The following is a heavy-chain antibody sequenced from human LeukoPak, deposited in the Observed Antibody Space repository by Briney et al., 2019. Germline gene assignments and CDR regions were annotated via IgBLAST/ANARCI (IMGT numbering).Heavy chain of an antibody. CDR3: ARLRRITMIVVPIRGYYFDY. Sequence: SETLSLTCAVYGGSFSGYYWSWIRQPPGKGLEWIGEINHSGSTNYNPSLKSRVTISVDTSKNQFSLKLSSVTAADTAVYYCARLRRITMIVVPIRGYYFDYWGQGTLVTVSS. CDR2: INHSGST. J-gene: IGHJ4*02. V-gene: IGHV4-34*01. D-gene: IGHD3-22*01. CDR1: GGSFSGYY.